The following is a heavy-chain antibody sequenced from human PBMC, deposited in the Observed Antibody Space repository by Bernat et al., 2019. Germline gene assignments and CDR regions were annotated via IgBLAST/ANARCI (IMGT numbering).Heavy chain of an antibody. Sequence: QVQLQESGPGLVKPSETLSLTCAVSGYSISSGYYWGWIRQPPGKGLEWIGSIYHSGSTYYNPSLKSRVTTSVDTSKNQFSLKLSSVTAADTAVYYCARSSGYLDAFDIWGQGTMVTVSS. CDR2: IYHSGST. J-gene: IGHJ3*02. CDR3: ARSSGYLDAFDI. V-gene: IGHV4-38-2*01. D-gene: IGHD3-22*01. CDR1: GYSISSGYY.